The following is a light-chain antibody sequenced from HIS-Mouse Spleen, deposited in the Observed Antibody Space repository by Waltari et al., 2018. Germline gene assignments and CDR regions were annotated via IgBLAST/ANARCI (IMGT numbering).Light chain of an antibody. CDR2: QAS. V-gene: IGLV3-1*01. J-gene: IGLJ2*01. CDR3: QAWDSSTDVV. CDR1: KLGDKY. Sequence: SYELTQPPSVSVSPGQTASITCSGDKLGDKYACWYQQKPGQSPVRVIYQASKRPTGIPERFSGSNSGNTATLTISGTQAMDEADYYCQAWDSSTDVVFGGGTKLTVL.